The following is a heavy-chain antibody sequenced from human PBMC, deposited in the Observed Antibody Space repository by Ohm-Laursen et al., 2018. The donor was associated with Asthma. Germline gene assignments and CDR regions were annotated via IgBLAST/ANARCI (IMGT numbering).Heavy chain of an antibody. CDR2: ISSSSDTV. Sequence: SLRLSCAASGFSFANYNMNWVRQAPGKGLEWISYISSSSDTVYYADSVKGRFTVSRDNAKNSLYLQMTSLRDEDTAVYYCARPDSSRWSFTLDYWGQGSLVTVSS. D-gene: IGHD6-13*01. CDR3: ARPDSSRWSFTLDY. V-gene: IGHV3-48*02. J-gene: IGHJ4*02. CDR1: GFSFANYN.